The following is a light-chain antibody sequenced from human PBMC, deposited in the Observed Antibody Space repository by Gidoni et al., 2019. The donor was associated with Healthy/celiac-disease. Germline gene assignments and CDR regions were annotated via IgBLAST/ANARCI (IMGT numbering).Light chain of an antibody. J-gene: IGLJ1*01. V-gene: IGLV1-44*01. CDR1: TSNIGSNT. CDR3: AVGDDSLYGHV. CDR2: SDN. Sequence: QSVLTQPPSASGTPGQRVTISCSGSTSNIGSNTVDWYQQLPGTAPKLLIYSDNQRPSGVPDRFSGSKSGTSASLVISGLQSEDETDYYCAVGDDSLYGHVFGTGTKVTVL.